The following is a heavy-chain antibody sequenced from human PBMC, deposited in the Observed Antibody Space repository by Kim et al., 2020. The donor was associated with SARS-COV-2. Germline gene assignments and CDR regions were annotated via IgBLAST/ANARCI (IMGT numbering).Heavy chain of an antibody. D-gene: IGHD2-2*01. CDR1: GYTFTSYY. Sequence: ASVKVSCKASGYTFTSYYMHWVRQAPGQGLEWMGIINPSGGSTSYAQKFQGRVTMTRDTSTSTVYMELSSLRSEDTAVYYCARAQTGGYCSSTSCYGGFSGFDPWGQGTLVTVSS. CDR3: ARAQTGGYCSSTSCYGGFSGFDP. V-gene: IGHV1-46*01. J-gene: IGHJ5*02. CDR2: INPSGGST.